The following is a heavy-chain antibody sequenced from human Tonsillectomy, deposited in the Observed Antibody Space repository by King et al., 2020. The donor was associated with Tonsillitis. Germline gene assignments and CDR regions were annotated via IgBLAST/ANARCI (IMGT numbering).Heavy chain of an antibody. CDR2: IYDSGAT. J-gene: IGHJ4*02. CDR3: ARGVDYGGHEFDY. Sequence: VQLQESGPGLVKPSQTLSLTCTVSGDSISSGGYYWSWIRQHPGKGLEWIGDIYDSGATDSNPSLKSRVTISADTAKIQFSLQLSSVTAADTAVYYCARGVDYGGHEFDYWGQGTLVTVSS. CDR1: GDSISSGGYY. D-gene: IGHD4-23*01. V-gene: IGHV4-31*03.